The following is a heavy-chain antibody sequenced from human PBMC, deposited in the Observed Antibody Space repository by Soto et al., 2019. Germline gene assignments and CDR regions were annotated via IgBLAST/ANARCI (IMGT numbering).Heavy chain of an antibody. Sequence: PSETLSLTCAVYGGSFSGYYWSWIRQPPGKGLEWIGEINHSGSTNYNPSLKSRVTISVDTSKNQFSLKLSSVTAADTAVYYCARGRFTLTHFYYWGQGTLVTVSS. CDR1: GGSFSGYY. V-gene: IGHV4-34*01. CDR2: INHSGST. CDR3: ARGRFTLTHFYY. J-gene: IGHJ4*02.